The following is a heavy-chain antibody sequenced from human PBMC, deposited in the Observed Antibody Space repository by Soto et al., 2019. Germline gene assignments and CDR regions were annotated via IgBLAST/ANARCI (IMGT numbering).Heavy chain of an antibody. D-gene: IGHD3-22*01. Sequence: SVKVSCKASGGTFSSYAISWVRQAPGQGLEWMGGIIPIFGTANYAQKFQGRVTITADESTSTAYMELSSLRSEDTAVYYCAFQLFYYDSSPLAFDIWGQGTMVTVSS. J-gene: IGHJ3*02. CDR3: AFQLFYYDSSPLAFDI. CDR2: IIPIFGTA. V-gene: IGHV1-69*13. CDR1: GGTFSSYA.